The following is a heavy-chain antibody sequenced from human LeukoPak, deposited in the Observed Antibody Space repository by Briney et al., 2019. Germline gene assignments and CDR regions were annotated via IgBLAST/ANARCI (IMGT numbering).Heavy chain of an antibody. J-gene: IGHJ4*02. CDR3: ARSQDIVVVPAVPAYY. D-gene: IGHD2-2*01. CDR1: GYTFTDYY. V-gene: IGHV1-2*02. CDR2: INPNSGGT. Sequence: ASVNVSFKASGYTFTDYYMHWVRQAPGQGLEGMGWINPNSGGTNYAQKFQGRVTMTRDTSISTAYMELSRLRSDDTAVYYCARSQDIVVVPAVPAYYWGQGTLVTVSS.